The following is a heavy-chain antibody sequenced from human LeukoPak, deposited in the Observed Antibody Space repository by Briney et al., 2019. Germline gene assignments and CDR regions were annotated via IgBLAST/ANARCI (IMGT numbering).Heavy chain of an antibody. CDR3: ARELAYYMDV. CDR2: IKQDGSEK. V-gene: IGHV3-7*01. CDR1: EFTFSSYW. Sequence: GGSLRLSCAASEFTFSSYWMSWVRQAPGKGLEWVANIKQDGSEKYYVDSVKGRFTISRDNAKNSLYLQMNSLRTEDTAVYYCARELAYYMDVWGKGTTVTVSS. J-gene: IGHJ6*03.